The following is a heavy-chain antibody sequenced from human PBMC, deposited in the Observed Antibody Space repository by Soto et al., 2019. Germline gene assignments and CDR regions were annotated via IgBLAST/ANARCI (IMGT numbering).Heavy chain of an antibody. CDR1: GGSISSGGYY. D-gene: IGHD2-2*01. Sequence: SETLSLTCTVSGGSISSGGYYWSWIRQHPGKGLEWIGYIYYSGSTYYNPSLKSRVTISVDTSKNQFSLKLSSVTAADTAVYYCASVGYCSSTSCYEPAGMDVWGQGTTV. J-gene: IGHJ6*02. CDR3: ASVGYCSSTSCYEPAGMDV. V-gene: IGHV4-31*03. CDR2: IYYSGST.